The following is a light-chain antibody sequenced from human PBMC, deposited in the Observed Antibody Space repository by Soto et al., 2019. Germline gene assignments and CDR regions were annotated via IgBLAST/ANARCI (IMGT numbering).Light chain of an antibody. CDR3: QHHNSY. J-gene: IGKJ4*01. Sequence: DIPIRQKALTLCASVRCPGTFTCRANQGISVWLAWYQQKPGRAPTLLIYDASNLESGVPSRFSGSGSGTEFTLTISSLQPDDFATYYCQHHNSYFGGGTKVDIK. CDR2: DAS. CDR1: QGISVW. V-gene: IGKV1-5*01.